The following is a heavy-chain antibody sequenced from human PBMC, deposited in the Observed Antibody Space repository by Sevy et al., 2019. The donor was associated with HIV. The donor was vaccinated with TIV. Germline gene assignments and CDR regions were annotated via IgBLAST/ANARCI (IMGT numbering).Heavy chain of an antibody. CDR2: INPNSGGT. CDR3: ARVEITIFGVVNEYFQH. D-gene: IGHD3-3*01. V-gene: IGHV1-2*02. Sequence: ASVKVSCKASGYTFTGYYMHWVRQAPGQGLEWVGWINPNSGGTNYAQKFQGRVTMTRDTSISTAYMELSRLRSDDTAVYYCARVEITIFGVVNEYFQHWGQGTLVTVSS. J-gene: IGHJ1*01. CDR1: GYTFTGYY.